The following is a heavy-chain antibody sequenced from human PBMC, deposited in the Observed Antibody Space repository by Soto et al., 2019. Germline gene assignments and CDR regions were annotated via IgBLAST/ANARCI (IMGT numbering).Heavy chain of an antibody. CDR1: GYSISSNSAA. J-gene: IGHJ4*02. Sequence: QVQLQQSGPGLVKPSQTLSLTCAISGYSISSNSAAWNWIRQSPSRSFEWLGRTYYRSRWYDDYAVAVKSRILINPDTSKTHVSLQLNSVTPDDTAVYYCASYRYDYWGQGTVVTVSS. CDR2: TYYRSRWYD. CDR3: ASYRYDY. V-gene: IGHV6-1*01. D-gene: IGHD4-4*01.